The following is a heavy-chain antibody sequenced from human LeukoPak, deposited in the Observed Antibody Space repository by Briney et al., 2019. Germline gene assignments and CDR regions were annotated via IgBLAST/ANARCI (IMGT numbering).Heavy chain of an antibody. CDR1: GFTFSSYA. V-gene: IGHV3-23*01. J-gene: IGHJ4*02. CDR2: ISGSGGST. Sequence: GGSLRLSCAASGFTFSSYAMSWVRQAPGKRLEWVSAISGSGGSTYYADSVKGRFTISRDNSKNTLYLQMNSLRAEDTAVYYCAKVTDYGRLGSHDYWGQGTLVTVSS. CDR3: AKVTDYGRLGSHDY. D-gene: IGHD4-17*01.